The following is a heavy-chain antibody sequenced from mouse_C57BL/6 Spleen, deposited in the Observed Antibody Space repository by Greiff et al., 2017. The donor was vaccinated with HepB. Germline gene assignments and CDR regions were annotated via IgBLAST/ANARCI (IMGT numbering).Heavy chain of an antibody. CDR2: ISSGSSTI. D-gene: IGHD2-4*01. J-gene: IGHJ4*01. Sequence: EVKVVESGGGLVKPGGSLKLSCAASGFTFSDYGMHWVRQAPEKGLEWVAYISSGSSTIYYADTVKGRFTISRDNAKNTLFLQMTSLRSEDTAMYYCARERGLRHAMDYWGQGTSVTVSS. CDR1: GFTFSDYG. V-gene: IGHV5-17*01. CDR3: ARERGLRHAMDY.